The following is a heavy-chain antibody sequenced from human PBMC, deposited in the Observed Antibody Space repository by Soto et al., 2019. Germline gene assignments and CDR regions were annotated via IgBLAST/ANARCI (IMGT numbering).Heavy chain of an antibody. CDR3: ARGVSAGKGSPPDF. CDR2: INGSGGST. Sequence: EMQLLESGGGLVQPGGSLRLSCAASGFTFSSFAMSWVRQAPGKGLDWVSAINGSGGSTYSADSVKGRFTISRDNSKNTLYLQMSSLRAEDTAVYYCARGVSAGKGSPPDFWGQGSLVTVSS. D-gene: IGHD6-13*01. J-gene: IGHJ4*02. V-gene: IGHV3-23*01. CDR1: GFTFSSFA.